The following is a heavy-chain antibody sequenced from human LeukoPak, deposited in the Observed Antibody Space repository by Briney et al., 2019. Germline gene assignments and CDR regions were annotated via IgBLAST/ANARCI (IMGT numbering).Heavy chain of an antibody. Sequence: GGSLRLSCTATGFNFTTSAMSWVRQAPGKGLEWVSVISASGATTYYADSVKGRFSISRDNSKNTLYLQMNTLRAEDTALYYCAKRAVIAVAGSYYYHGMDVWGKGTTVTVSS. J-gene: IGHJ6*04. CDR1: GFNFTTSA. CDR3: AKRAVIAVAGSYYYHGMDV. CDR2: ISASGATT. D-gene: IGHD6-19*01. V-gene: IGHV3-23*01.